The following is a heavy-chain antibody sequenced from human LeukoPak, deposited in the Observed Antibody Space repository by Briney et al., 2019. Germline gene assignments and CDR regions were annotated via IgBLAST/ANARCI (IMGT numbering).Heavy chain of an antibody. D-gene: IGHD3-16*02. J-gene: IGHJ4*02. CDR2: INPNSGGT. CDR3: ARDGGGITFGGVIVRPDY. Sequence: ASVKVSCKAAGYTFTSYDINWVRQAPGQGLEWMGRINPNSGGTNYAQKFQGRVTTTRDTSISTAYMELSRLRSDDTAVYYCARDGGGITFGGVIVRPDYWGQGTLVTVSS. V-gene: IGHV1-2*06. CDR1: GYTFTSYD.